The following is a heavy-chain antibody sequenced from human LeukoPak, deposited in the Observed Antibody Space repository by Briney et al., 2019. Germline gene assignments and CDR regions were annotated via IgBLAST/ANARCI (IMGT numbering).Heavy chain of an antibody. CDR2: INHSGST. CDR3: ATCVTKPDPDVVVPAVLRVAQAFDS. CDR1: GGSFSDYS. J-gene: IGHJ4*02. Sequence: PSETLSLTCAVYGGSFSDYSWNWIRQSPGKGLEWIGEINHSGSTIYNPSLKGRVTISPDTSRNQISLRLTSVTAADTGIYYCATCVTKPDPDVVVPAVLRVAQAFDSWGQGYLVTVSS. V-gene: IGHV4-34*01. D-gene: IGHD2-2*01.